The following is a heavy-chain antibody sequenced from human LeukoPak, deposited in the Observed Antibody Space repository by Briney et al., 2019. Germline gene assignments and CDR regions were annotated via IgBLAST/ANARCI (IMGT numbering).Heavy chain of an antibody. J-gene: IGHJ4*02. CDR1: GGSISSGDYY. Sequence: SQTLSLTCTVSGGSISSGDYYWSWIRQPPGKGLEWIGYIYYSGSTYYNPSLKSRVTISVDTSKNQLSLKLSSVTAADTAVYYCASSGYSYGYGEDYWGQGTLVTVSS. CDR2: IYYSGST. CDR3: ASSGYSYGYGEDY. V-gene: IGHV4-30-4*01. D-gene: IGHD5-18*01.